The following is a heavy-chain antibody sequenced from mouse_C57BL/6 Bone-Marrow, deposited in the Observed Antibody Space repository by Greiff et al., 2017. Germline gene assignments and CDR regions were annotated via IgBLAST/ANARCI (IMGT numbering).Heavy chain of an antibody. V-gene: IGHV1-75*01. CDR3: AKAYYNAY. Sequence: VQLQESGPELVKPGASVKISCKASGYTFTDYYINWVKQRPGQGLEWIGWIFPGSGSTYYNEKFKGKATLTVDKSSSTAYILLSSLTSEDSAVYFWAKAYYNAYWGQGTLVTVSA. D-gene: IGHD6-5*01. J-gene: IGHJ3*01. CDR1: GYTFTDYY. CDR2: IFPGSGST.